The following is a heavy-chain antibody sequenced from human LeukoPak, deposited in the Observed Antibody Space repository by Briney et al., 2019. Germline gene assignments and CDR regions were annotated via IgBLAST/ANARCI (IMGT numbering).Heavy chain of an antibody. CDR1: GGPISYYY. D-gene: IGHD6-13*01. V-gene: IGHV4-59*12. J-gene: IGHJ2*01. Sequence: SETLSLTCTVSGGPISYYYWSWIRQPPGKGLEWIGHIHSGNTNYNPSLKSRVIISVDTSKNQFSLQVNSMTAADTAIYYCTREWNLVAAGDFDLWGRGTLVTVSS. CDR3: TREWNLVAAGDFDL. CDR2: IHSGNT.